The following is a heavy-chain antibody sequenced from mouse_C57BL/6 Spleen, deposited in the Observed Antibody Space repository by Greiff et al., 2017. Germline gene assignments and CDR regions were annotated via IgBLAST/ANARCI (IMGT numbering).Heavy chain of an antibody. CDR2: FHPYNDDT. D-gene: IGHD1-1*01. Sequence: QVQLQQSGAELVKPGASVKMSCKASGYTFTTYPIEWMKQNHGKSLEWIGNFHPYNDDTKYNEKFKGKATLTVEKSSSTVYLELSRLTSDDSAVYYGARRGYYYGSSYEYYFDYWGQGTTLTVSS. CDR3: ARRGYYYGSSYEYYFDY. V-gene: IGHV1-47*01. J-gene: IGHJ2*01. CDR1: GYTFTTYP.